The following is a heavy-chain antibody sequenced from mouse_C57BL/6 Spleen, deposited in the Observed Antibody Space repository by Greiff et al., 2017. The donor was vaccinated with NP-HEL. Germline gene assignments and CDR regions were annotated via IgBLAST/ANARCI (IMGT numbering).Heavy chain of an antibody. CDR3: AHQLVYFGY. CDR1: GYAFSSSW. D-gene: IGHD4-1*02. CDR2: IYPGDGDT. Sequence: VKLMESGPELVKPGASVKISCKASGYAFSSSWMNWVKQRPGKGLEWIGRIYPGDGDTNYNGKFKGKATLTADKSSSTAYMQLSSLTSEDSAVYFCAHQLVYFGYWGQGATLTVSS. J-gene: IGHJ2*01. V-gene: IGHV1-82*01.